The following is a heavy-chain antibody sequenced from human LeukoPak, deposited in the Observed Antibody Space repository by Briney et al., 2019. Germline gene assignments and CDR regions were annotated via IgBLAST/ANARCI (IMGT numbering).Heavy chain of an antibody. CDR3: ARGSYGSGSYYTYGMDV. CDR2: INHSGST. V-gene: IGHV4-34*01. J-gene: IGHJ6*02. Sequence: SETLSLTCAVYGGSFSGYYWSWIRQPPGKGLEWIGEINHSGSTNYNPSLKSRVTISVDTSKNQFSLKLSSVTAADTAVYYCARGSYGSGSYYTYGMDVWGQGTTVTVSS. D-gene: IGHD3-10*01. CDR1: GGSFSGYY.